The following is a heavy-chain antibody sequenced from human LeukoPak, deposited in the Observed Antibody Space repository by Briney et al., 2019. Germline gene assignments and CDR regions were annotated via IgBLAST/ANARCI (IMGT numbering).Heavy chain of an antibody. CDR1: GFTFSNYN. J-gene: IGHJ4*02. CDR3: ARRFDS. CDR2: ITSSSTI. V-gene: IGHV3-48*02. Sequence: GGSLRLSCAASGFTFSNYNMNWVRQAPGKGLEWVSHITSSSTIYYADSVKGRFTISRDNAKNSLYLQMNSLRDEDTAVYYCARRFDSWGQRTLVTVSS.